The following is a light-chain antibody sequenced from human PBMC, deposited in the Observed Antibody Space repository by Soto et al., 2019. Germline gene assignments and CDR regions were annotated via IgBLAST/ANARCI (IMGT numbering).Light chain of an antibody. J-gene: IGKJ3*01. CDR2: WSS. CDR1: QSVLHRSTGNSY. Sequence: DIVMTQSPDFLAVSLGERATIKCRSSQSVLHRSTGNSYVAWYQQKPGQPPKLLIYWSSTRESGVPDRFSGSGSGTDFTLTVNSLQAEDAAVYYCQQYQSIPFTFGPGTKVHI. V-gene: IGKV4-1*01. CDR3: QQYQSIPFT.